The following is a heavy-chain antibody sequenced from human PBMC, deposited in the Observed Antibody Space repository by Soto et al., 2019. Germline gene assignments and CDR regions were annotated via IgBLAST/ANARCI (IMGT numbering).Heavy chain of an antibody. Sequence: GPSVKVSCKASGYPFSASGLGWDRPAPGQGLEWMGWISTYNGNTNTAQKFQGRVTMTTHTSTKTAYMELSSLGFDDTAVYFCARVDRSSWWAFEYWGQGTLVTV. J-gene: IGHJ4*02. CDR1: GYPFSASG. CDR3: ARVDRSSWWAFEY. CDR2: ISTYNGNT. V-gene: IGHV1-18*04. D-gene: IGHD6-13*01.